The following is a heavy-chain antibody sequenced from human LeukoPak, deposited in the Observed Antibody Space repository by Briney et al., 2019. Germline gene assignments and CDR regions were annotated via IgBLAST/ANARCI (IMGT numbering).Heavy chain of an antibody. Sequence: XAXGYTFTSYYMXWVRQAPGQGLEWMGIINPSGGSTNYAQKFQGRVTMTRDTSTSTVYMELSSLRSEDTAVYYCARDLKYYYDSSGYYLGYWGQGTLVTVSS. CDR3: ARDLKYYYDSSGYYLGY. CDR2: INPSGGST. D-gene: IGHD3-22*01. CDR1: GYTFTSYY. J-gene: IGHJ4*02. V-gene: IGHV1-46*01.